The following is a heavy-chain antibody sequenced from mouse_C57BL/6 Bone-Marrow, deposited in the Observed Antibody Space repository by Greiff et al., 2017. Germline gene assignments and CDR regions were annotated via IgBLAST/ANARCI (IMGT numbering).Heavy chain of an antibody. Sequence: VQLVESGAELVKPGASVKLSCKASGYIFTEYTIHWVKQRSGQGLEWIGWFYPGSGSIKYNERFKDKATLPADKSSNTVYMELSRVTSEDPAVYFGARHERYYDYEGYFDYWGQGTTLTVSS. J-gene: IGHJ2*01. CDR3: ARHERYYDYEGYFDY. CDR2: FYPGSGSI. CDR1: GYIFTEYT. V-gene: IGHV1-62-2*01. D-gene: IGHD2-4*01.